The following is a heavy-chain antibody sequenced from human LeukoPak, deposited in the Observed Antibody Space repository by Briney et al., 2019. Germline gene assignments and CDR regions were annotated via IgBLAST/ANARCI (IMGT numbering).Heavy chain of an antibody. V-gene: IGHV7-4-1*02. CDR3: ARVMDTGYGGKLLGYYYYMDV. CDR1: GYTFTSYA. Sequence: ASVKVSCKASGYTFTSYAMNWVRQAPGQGLEWMGWINTNTGNPTYAQGFTGRFVFSLDTSVSTAYLQISSLKAEDTAVYYCARVMDTGYGGKLLGYYYYMDVWGKGTTVTVSS. J-gene: IGHJ6*03. D-gene: IGHD4/OR15-4a*01. CDR2: INTNTGNP.